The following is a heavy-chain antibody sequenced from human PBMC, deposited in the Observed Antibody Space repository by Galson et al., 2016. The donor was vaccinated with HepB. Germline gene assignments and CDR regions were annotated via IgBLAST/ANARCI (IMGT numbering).Heavy chain of an antibody. CDR3: ARDRVTWNAFDGFDI. CDR2: INWSGEIT. J-gene: IGHJ3*02. Sequence: SLRLSCAASGFTFADFGMSWVRQAPGKGLEWVSGINWSGEITRYADSVKGRFTISRDNTRNSLLLQMNSLRAEDTAVSYCARDRVTWNAFDGFDIWGHGTQVTVSS. V-gene: IGHV3-20*04. D-gene: IGHD1-1*01. CDR1: GFTFADFG.